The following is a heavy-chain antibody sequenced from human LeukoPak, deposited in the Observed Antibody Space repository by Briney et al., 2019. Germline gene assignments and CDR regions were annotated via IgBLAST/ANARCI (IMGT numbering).Heavy chain of an antibody. J-gene: IGHJ6*03. CDR3: ARDRYYDSSGYYYYYYMDV. D-gene: IGHD3-22*01. V-gene: IGHV3-23*01. CDR1: GFTFSSYA. Sequence: GGSLRLSCAASGFTFSSYAMSWVRQAPGKGLEWVSAISGSGGSTYYADSVKGRFTISRDNSKNTLYLQMNSLRAEDTAVYYCARDRYYDSSGYYYYYYMDVWGKGTTVTVSS. CDR2: ISGSGGST.